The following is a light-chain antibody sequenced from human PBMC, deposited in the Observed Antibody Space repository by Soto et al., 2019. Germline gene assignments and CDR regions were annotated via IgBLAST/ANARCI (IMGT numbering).Light chain of an antibody. J-gene: IGKJ3*01. Sequence: DVQLTQSPSFMSASVGDRVTITCQASQDICKYLNWYQQKQGKAPKLLIYDASNLETGVPSRFSGSGSGTDFTFTISSLQPEDIATYYCQQYDNLPFTFGPGTKVDIK. CDR1: QDICKY. CDR2: DAS. CDR3: QQYDNLPFT. V-gene: IGKV1-33*01.